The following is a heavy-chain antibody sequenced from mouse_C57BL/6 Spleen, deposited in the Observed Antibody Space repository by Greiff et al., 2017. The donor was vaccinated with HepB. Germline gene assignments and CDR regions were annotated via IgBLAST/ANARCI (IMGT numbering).Heavy chain of an antibody. J-gene: IGHJ3*01. Sequence: EVQRVESGGGLVKPGGSLKLSCAASGFTFSSYAMSWVRQTPEKRLEWVATISDGGSYTYYPDNVKGRFTISRDNAKNNLYLQMSHLKSEDTAMYYCARAGYDEFAYWGQGTLVTVSA. CDR1: GFTFSSYA. CDR2: ISDGGSYT. D-gene: IGHD2-2*01. CDR3: ARAGYDEFAY. V-gene: IGHV5-4*01.